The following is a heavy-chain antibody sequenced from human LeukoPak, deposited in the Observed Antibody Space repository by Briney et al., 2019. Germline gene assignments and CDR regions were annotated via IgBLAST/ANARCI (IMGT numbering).Heavy chain of an antibody. Sequence: YPGGSLRLSCAASGLTFSSYWMNWARQAPGKGLEWVASINHNGNVSYYVDSVKGRFTISRDNAKNSLYLQMSNLRAEDTAVYFCARGGGLDVWGQGAMVTVSS. CDR2: INHNGNVS. CDR3: ARGGGLDV. V-gene: IGHV3-7*03. J-gene: IGHJ6*02. D-gene: IGHD3-16*01. CDR1: GLTFSSYW.